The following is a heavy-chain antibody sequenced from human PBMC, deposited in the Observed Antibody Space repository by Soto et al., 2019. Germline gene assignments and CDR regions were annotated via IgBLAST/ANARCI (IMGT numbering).Heavy chain of an antibody. CDR2: INHSGST. D-gene: IGHD7-27*01. CDR3: ANSNWPNWFDP. J-gene: IGHJ5*02. CDR1: GGSFSGYY. V-gene: IGHV4-34*01. Sequence: SETLSLTCAVYGGSFSGYYWSWIRQPPGKGLVWIGEINHSGSTNYNPSLKSRVTISVDTSKNQFSLKLSSVTAADTAVYYCANSNWPNWFDPWGQGTLVTVSS.